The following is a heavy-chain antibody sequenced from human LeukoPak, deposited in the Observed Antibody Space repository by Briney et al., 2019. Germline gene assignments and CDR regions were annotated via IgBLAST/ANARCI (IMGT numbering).Heavy chain of an antibody. CDR2: IYTSGST. J-gene: IGHJ5*02. CDR3: ARDGAAYGDYGENWFDP. CDR1: GGSISSGSYY. Sequence: SETLSLTCTVSGGSISSGSYYWSWIRQPAGKGLEWIGRIYTSGSTNYNPSLKSRVTISVDTSKNQFSLKLSSVTAADTAVYYCARDGAAYGDYGENWFDPWGQGTLVTVSS. V-gene: IGHV4-61*02. D-gene: IGHD4-17*01.